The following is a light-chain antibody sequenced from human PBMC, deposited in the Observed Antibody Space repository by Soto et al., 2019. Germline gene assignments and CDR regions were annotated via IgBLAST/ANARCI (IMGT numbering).Light chain of an antibody. J-gene: IGKJ2*01. CDR2: GAS. CDR1: QSVSSNY. CDR3: QQYGTSPPYT. Sequence: EIVLTQSPGTLSLSPGERATLYCRASQSVSSNYLAWYQQKPGQAPRLLIYGASSRATGIPDRFSGSGSGTDFTLTISRPEPEDFAVYYCQQYGTSPPYTFGQGTKVEIK. V-gene: IGKV3-20*01.